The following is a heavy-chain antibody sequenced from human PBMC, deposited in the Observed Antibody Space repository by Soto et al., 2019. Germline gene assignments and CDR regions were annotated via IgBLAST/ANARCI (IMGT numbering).Heavy chain of an antibody. D-gene: IGHD3-3*01. V-gene: IGHV3-33*06. CDR2: IWYDGSNK. Sequence: QVQLVESGGGVVQPGRSLRLSCAASGFIFSNYAIHWVRQAPGKGLEWVAVIWYDGSNKYYADSVKGRFTISRDNSKNTLYLQMNSLRAEDTALYYCAKGNSAYYSAFDIWGQGTMVTVSS. CDR1: GFIFSNYA. CDR3: AKGNSAYYSAFDI. J-gene: IGHJ3*02.